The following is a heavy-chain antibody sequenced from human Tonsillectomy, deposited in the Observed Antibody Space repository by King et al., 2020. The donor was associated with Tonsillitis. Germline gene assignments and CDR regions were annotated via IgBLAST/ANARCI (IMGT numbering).Heavy chain of an antibody. CDR1: GYTFTSYY. CDR2: INPSGGST. Sequence: VQLVESGAEVKKPGASVKVSYKASGYTFTSYYMHWVRQAPGQGLEWMGIINPSGGSTSYAQKFQGRVTMTRDTSTSTVYMELSSLRSEDTAVYYCARDAGATDYKDFWSGYKYYFDYWGQGALVTVSS. V-gene: IGHV1-46*03. CDR3: ARDAGATDYKDFWSGYKYYFDY. J-gene: IGHJ4*02. D-gene: IGHD3-3*01.